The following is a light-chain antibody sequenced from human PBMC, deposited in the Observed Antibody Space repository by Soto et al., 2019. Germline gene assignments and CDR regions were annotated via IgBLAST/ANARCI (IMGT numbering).Light chain of an antibody. J-gene: IGLJ2*01. CDR3: SSYTSSSTVV. CDR2: EVS. V-gene: IGLV2-14*01. CDR1: SSDVGGYKY. Sequence: QSALTQPASVSGSPGQSITISCTGTSSDVGGYKYVSWYQQHPGKAPKLMIYEVSNRPSGVSNRFSGSKSGNTASLTISGRQAEDEADYCCSSYTSSSTVVFGGGTKLTVL.